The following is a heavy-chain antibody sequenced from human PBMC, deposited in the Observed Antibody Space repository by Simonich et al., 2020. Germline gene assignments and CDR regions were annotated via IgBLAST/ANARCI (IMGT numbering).Heavy chain of an antibody. Sequence: QVQLQESGPGLVKPSETLSLTCAVSGYSISSGYYWGWIRQPPGKGLEWIGSIYHSGGTYYNPSLKSRVTISVDTSKNQFSLKLGSVTAADTAVYYCARVGYSNYYYYGMDVWGQGTTVTVSS. D-gene: IGHD6-13*01. V-gene: IGHV4-38-2*01. CDR3: ARVGYSNYYYYGMDV. CDR1: GYSISSGYY. J-gene: IGHJ6*02. CDR2: IYHSGGT.